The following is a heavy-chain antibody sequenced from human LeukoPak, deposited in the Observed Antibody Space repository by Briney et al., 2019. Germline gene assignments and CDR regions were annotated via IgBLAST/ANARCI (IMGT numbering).Heavy chain of an antibody. Sequence: ASVKVSCKASGYTFTSYSMHWVRQAPGQRLEWMGWINAGNGNTKYSQKFQGRVTITRDTSASTVYMELSSLRSEDTAIYYCARERGASGWYPTFDYWGQGTLVTVSS. CDR1: GYTFTSYS. D-gene: IGHD6-19*01. V-gene: IGHV1-3*01. CDR2: INAGNGNT. CDR3: ARERGASGWYPTFDY. J-gene: IGHJ4*02.